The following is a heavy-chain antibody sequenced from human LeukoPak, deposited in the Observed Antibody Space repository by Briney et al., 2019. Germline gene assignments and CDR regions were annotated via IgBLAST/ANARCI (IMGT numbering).Heavy chain of an antibody. CDR1: GFTFSSYS. V-gene: IGHV3-48*01. Sequence: GGSLRLSCAASGFTFSSYSMNWVRQAPGKGLEWVSYISSSSTIYYADSVKGRFTISRDNAKNSLYLQMNSLRAEDTAVYYCARDSENYYGSGSSHWFDPWGQGTLVTVSS. J-gene: IGHJ5*02. CDR3: ARDSENYYGSGSSHWFDP. CDR2: ISSSSTI. D-gene: IGHD3-10*01.